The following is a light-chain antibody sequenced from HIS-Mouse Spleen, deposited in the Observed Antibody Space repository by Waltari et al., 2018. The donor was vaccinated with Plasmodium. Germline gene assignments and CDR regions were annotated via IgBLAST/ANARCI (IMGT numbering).Light chain of an antibody. V-gene: IGKV3-15*01. J-gene: IGKJ2*01. CDR2: GAS. CDR3: QQYNNWPPYT. CDR1: QSVSSN. Sequence: EIVITQPPATLSVSPGGRATLSCRASQSVSSNSAWYQQKPGQATRLLIYGASTRATGSPARCSGSGSGTEFTLTISSMQSEDFAVYYCQQYNNWPPYTFGQGTKREIK.